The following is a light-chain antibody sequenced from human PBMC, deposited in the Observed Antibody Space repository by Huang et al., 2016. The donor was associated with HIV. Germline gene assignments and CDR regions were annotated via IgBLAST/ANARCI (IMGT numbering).Light chain of an antibody. Sequence: EIVMTQSPSTLSVSPGERATLSCRTSQSVSSNLAWYQQKPGQAPRLLIYGASTRVTGIPARCSGSGSGIELTLTISSLQSEDFAVYYCQQYNNWPLTFGGGTKVQIK. CDR3: QQYNNWPLT. V-gene: IGKV3-15*01. J-gene: IGKJ4*01. CDR2: GAS. CDR1: QSVSSN.